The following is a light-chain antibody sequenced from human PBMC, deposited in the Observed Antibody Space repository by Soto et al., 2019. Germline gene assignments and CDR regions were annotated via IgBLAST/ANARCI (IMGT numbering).Light chain of an antibody. CDR2: GAS. Sequence: AIQLTQSPSSLSASVGDRVTITCRASQGISAELAWYSQKPGTAPKLLIYGASNLQIGVSSRFSGSGSGTYFTLTINGLQPEDFATYYCLHDYNYPRTFGQGTRVEIK. CDR3: LHDYNYPRT. J-gene: IGKJ1*01. V-gene: IGKV1-6*01. CDR1: QGISAE.